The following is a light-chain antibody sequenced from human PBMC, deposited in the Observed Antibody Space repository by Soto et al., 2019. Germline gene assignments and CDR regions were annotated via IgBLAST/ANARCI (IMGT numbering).Light chain of an antibody. CDR3: CSYAGSFVV. V-gene: IGLV2-11*01. CDR2: DVS. J-gene: IGLJ2*01. Sequence: QSVLTQPRSVSGSPGQSVTISCTGTSSDVGGYNYVSWYQQHPGKAPKLMIYDVSKRPSGVPDRFSGSKSGNTASLTISGLQAEDKADYYCCSYAGSFVVFGGGTKVTVL. CDR1: SSDVGGYNY.